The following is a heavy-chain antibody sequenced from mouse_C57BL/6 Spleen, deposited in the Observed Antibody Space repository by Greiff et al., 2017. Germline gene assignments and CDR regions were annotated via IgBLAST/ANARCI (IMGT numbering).Heavy chain of an antibody. Sequence: VQLQQPGAELVKPGASVKLSCKASGYTFTSYWMQWVKQRPGQGLEWIGEIDPSDSYTNYNQKFKGKATLTVDTSSSTAYMQLIGLTSEDSAVYYCVGPDFDYWGQGTTLTVSS. CDR3: VGPDFDY. J-gene: IGHJ2*01. V-gene: IGHV1-50*01. CDR2: IDPSDSYT. CDR1: GYTFTSYW.